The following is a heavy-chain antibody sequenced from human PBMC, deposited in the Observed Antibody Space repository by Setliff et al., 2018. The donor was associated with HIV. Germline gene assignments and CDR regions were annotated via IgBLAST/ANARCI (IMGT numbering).Heavy chain of an antibody. CDR1: GASFTDHY. J-gene: IGHJ4*02. V-gene: IGHV4-59*11. CDR3: ARGGVTAVWDLTD. Sequence: NPSETLSLTCIVSGASFTDHYWSWIRQPPGKGLEWIGYVFHTGDTAYNPSLESRVTISLDRSKNQFALQMTSVTTADTAVYYCARGGVTAVWDLTDWGQGILVTVSS. D-gene: IGHD2-21*02. CDR2: VFHTGDT.